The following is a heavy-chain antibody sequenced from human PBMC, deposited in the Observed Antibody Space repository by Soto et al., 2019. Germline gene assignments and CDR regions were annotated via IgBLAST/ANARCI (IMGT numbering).Heavy chain of an antibody. V-gene: IGHV3-11*06. CDR3: AKESRVTMIVVVPNGMDV. D-gene: IGHD3-22*01. CDR1: GFTFSDYY. CDR2: ISSSSSST. Sequence: SLRLSCAASGFTFSDYYMSWIRQAPGKGLEWVSYISSSSSSTNYADSVKGRFTISRDNAKNTLYLQMNSLRAEDTAVYYCAKESRVTMIVVVPNGMDVWGQGTKVTVSS. J-gene: IGHJ6*02.